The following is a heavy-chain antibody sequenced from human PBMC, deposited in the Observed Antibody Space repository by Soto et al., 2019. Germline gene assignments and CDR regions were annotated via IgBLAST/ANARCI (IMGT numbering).Heavy chain of an antibody. D-gene: IGHD2-15*01. CDR2: IHHREST. CDR3: GCRVEDISYDYYGMDV. J-gene: IGHJ6*02. CDR1: GGSVRSNNW. Sequence: SETLSLTCAVSGGSVRSNNWWFWVRQPPGKGLEWIGEIHHRESTNLNPSLKSRVTISVDRSKNEFSLKVKSVTAADTAVYYCGCRVEDISYDYYGMDVWGQGXTVTVYS. V-gene: IGHV4-4*02.